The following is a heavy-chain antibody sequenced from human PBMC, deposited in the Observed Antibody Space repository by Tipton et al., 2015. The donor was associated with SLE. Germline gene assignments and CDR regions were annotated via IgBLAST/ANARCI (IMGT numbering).Heavy chain of an antibody. Sequence: TLSLTCTVSGGSISSSSYYWGWIRQPPGKGLEWIGSIYYSGSTYYNPSLKSRVTISVDTSKNQFSLKLSSVTAADTAVYYCARSPGYCSGGSCYELSGMDVWGQGTTVTVSS. D-gene: IGHD2-15*01. CDR2: IYYSGST. CDR1: GGSISSSSYY. CDR3: ARSPGYCSGGSCYELSGMDV. J-gene: IGHJ6*02. V-gene: IGHV4-39*07.